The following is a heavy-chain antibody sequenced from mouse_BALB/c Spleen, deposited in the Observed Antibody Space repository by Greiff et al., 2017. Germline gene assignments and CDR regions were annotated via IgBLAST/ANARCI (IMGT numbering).Heavy chain of an antibody. J-gene: IGHJ4*01. CDR3: ARAGLGTRYYYAMDD. V-gene: IGHV5-17*02. CDR1: GFTFSSFG. Sequence: EVMLVESGGGLVQPGGSRKLSCAASGFTFSSFGMHWVRQAPEKGLEWVAYISSGSSTIYYADTVKGRFTISRDNPKNTLFLQMTSLRSEDTAMYYCARAGLGTRYYYAMDDWGQGTSVTVSS. D-gene: IGHD4-1*01. CDR2: ISSGSSTI.